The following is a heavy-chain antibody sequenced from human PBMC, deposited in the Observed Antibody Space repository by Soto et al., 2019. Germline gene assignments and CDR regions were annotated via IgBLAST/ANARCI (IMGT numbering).Heavy chain of an antibody. CDR3: ARSRIWLDP. V-gene: IGHV4-61*01. CDR2: IYYSGST. J-gene: IGHJ5*02. Sequence: PSETLSLTCTVCVGSVSSGSYYWSWIRQPPGKGLEWIGYIYYSGSTNYNPSLKSRVTISVDTSKKQFSLKLSSVTAADTAVYYCARSRIWLDPWGQGTLVTVS. CDR1: VGSVSSGSYY.